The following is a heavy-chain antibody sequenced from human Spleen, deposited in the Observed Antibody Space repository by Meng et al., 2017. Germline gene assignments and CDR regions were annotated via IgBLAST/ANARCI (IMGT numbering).Heavy chain of an antibody. CDR1: GYTFTDYL. D-gene: IGHD2-2*01. CDR2: INAVFGTT. Sequence: SVKVSCKASGYTFTDYLMHWVRQAPGQGFEWMGGINAVFGTTNYAQKFQGRVTITTDESTSTVYMELTRLTSEDTAVYFCARKAGNCISTTCYSLDYWGQGTLVTVSS. CDR3: ARKAGNCISTTCYSLDY. J-gene: IGHJ4*02. V-gene: IGHV1-69*05.